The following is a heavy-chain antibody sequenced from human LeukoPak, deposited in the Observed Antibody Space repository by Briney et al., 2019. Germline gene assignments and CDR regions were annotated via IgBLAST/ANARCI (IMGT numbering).Heavy chain of an antibody. Sequence: ASVNVSCKASGGTFSSYAISWVRQAPGQGLEWMGGIIPIFGTANYAQKFQGRVTITADESTSTAYMELSSLRSEDTAVYYCARGDYDILTGYYPSGYWGQGTLVTVSS. CDR3: ARGDYDILTGYYPSGY. CDR1: GGTFSSYA. J-gene: IGHJ4*02. CDR2: IIPIFGTA. D-gene: IGHD3-9*01. V-gene: IGHV1-69*13.